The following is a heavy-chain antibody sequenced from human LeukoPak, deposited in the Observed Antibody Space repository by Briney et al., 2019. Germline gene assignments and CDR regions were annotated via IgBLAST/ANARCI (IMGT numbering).Heavy chain of an antibody. Sequence: PGGSLRLSCAASGFTVSSNYMSWVRQAPGKGLEWVSVIYSGGSTYYADSVKGRFTISRDNSKNTLYLQMNSLRAEDTAVYYCARDPEYSYGDAFDIWGQGTMVTVSS. CDR3: ARDPEYSYGDAFDI. J-gene: IGHJ3*02. CDR2: IYSGGST. CDR1: GFTVSSNY. V-gene: IGHV3-53*01. D-gene: IGHD5-18*01.